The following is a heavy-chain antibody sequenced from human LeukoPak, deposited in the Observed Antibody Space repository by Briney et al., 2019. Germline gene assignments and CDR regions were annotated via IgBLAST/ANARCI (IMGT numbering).Heavy chain of an antibody. Sequence: PGGSLRLSCSASGFSFSICSMHWVRQAPGKGLEYVSAISNNGGHTNYADSVKGRFTISRDNSKNTLYLQMSSLRAEDTAVYYCVKATVTSSYFYYFDSWGQGTRVTVSS. CDR1: GFSFSICS. CDR2: ISNNGGHT. V-gene: IGHV3-64D*09. CDR3: VKATVTSSYFYYFDS. D-gene: IGHD1-26*01. J-gene: IGHJ4*02.